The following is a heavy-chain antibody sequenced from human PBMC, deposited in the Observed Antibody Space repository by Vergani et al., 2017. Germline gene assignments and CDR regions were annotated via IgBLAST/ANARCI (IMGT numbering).Heavy chain of an antibody. V-gene: IGHV4-34*01. Sequence: QVQLQQWGAGLLKPSETLSLTCAVYGGSFSGYYWSWIRQPPGKGLEWIGEINHSGSTNYNPSLKSRVTISVDTSKNQFSLKLSSVTTADTAVYYCARTRFTMVRGAWFDPWGQGILVTVSS. D-gene: IGHD3-10*01. CDR2: INHSGST. J-gene: IGHJ5*02. CDR1: GGSFSGYY. CDR3: ARTRFTMVRGAWFDP.